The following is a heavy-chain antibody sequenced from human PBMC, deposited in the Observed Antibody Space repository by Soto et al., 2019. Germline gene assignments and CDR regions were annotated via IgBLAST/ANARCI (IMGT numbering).Heavy chain of an antibody. CDR2: ISYNGSNK. Sequence: QVQLVESGGGVVQPGRSLRLSCAASGFTFSSYAMHWVRQAPGKGLEWVAVISYNGSNKYYADSVKGRFTISRDNSKNTLYLQMNSLRAEDTAVYFCLLYVRFLHWLLFDYWGQGTLVTLSS. CDR3: LLYVRFLHWLLFDY. D-gene: IGHD3-3*01. J-gene: IGHJ4*02. V-gene: IGHV3-30-3*01. CDR1: GFTFSSYA.